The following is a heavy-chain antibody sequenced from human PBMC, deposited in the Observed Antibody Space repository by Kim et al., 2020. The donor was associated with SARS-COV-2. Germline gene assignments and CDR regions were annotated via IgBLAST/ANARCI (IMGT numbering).Heavy chain of an antibody. D-gene: IGHD6-19*01. Sequence: GGSLKISCKASGYSFTSYWITWVRQTPGKGLESMGRIDPSDSYVDYSPSFQGLITMSADKSASTAYLQLNNLKASDTGIYYCARRVAVAGYGLDVWGHGTAVSVSS. CDR1: GYSFTSYW. CDR3: ARRVAVAGYGLDV. V-gene: IGHV5-10-1*01. CDR2: IDPSDSYV. J-gene: IGHJ6*02.